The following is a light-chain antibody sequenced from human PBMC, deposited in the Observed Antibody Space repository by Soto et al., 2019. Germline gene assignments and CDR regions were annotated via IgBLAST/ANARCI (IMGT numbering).Light chain of an antibody. CDR2: DVS. CDR1: RSDVGAYKY. J-gene: IGLJ2*01. CDR3: SSYAGTSIPYVV. Sequence: QSALTQPASGSGSPGQSITISCTGTRSDVGAYKYVSWYQQHADKAPKLLIYDVSSRSSGISDRFSGSKSGNTASLTIIGLQAEDEAEYYCSSYAGTSIPYVVFGGGTKLTVL. V-gene: IGLV2-14*03.